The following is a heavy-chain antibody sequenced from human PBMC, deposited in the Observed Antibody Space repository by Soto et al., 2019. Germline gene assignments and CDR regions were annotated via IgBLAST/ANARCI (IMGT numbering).Heavy chain of an antibody. D-gene: IGHD3-10*01. CDR1: GGSSSSSSYY. V-gene: IGHV4-31*03. CDR3: ARGYYYGSGSDPTAYYYGMDV. Sequence: SETLSLTCTVSGGSSSSSSYYWSWIRQHPGKGLEWIGYIYYSGSTYYNPSLKSRVTISVDTSKNQFSLKLSSVTAADTAVYYCARGYYYGSGSDPTAYYYGMDVWGQGTTVTVSS. CDR2: IYYSGST. J-gene: IGHJ6*02.